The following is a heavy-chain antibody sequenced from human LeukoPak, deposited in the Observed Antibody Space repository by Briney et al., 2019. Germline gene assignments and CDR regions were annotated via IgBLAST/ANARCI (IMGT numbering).Heavy chain of an antibody. CDR3: ARDAPRITIFGVVIDAFDI. D-gene: IGHD3-3*01. J-gene: IGHJ3*02. CDR1: GGTFSSYA. Sequence: GASVKVSCKASGGTFSSYAISWVRQAPGQGLEWMGGIIPIFGTANYAQKFQGRVTITTDESTSTAYMELSSLRSDDTAVYYCARDAPRITIFGVVIDAFDIWGQGTMVTVSS. V-gene: IGHV1-69*05. CDR2: IIPIFGTA.